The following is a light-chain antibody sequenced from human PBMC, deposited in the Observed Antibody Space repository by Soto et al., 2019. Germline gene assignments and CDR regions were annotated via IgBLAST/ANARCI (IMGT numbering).Light chain of an antibody. CDR3: NSFRVSHLYV. V-gene: IGLV2-14*01. CDR1: SSDIGGYNA. Sequence: QSALTQPAYVSGSPGKTITISCTGTSSDIGGYNAVSWYQHHPGKAPKLIIYEVTHRPSGVSDRFSASKSGNTASLTISGLQAEDEADYYCNSFRVSHLYVFGTGTK. CDR2: EVT. J-gene: IGLJ1*01.